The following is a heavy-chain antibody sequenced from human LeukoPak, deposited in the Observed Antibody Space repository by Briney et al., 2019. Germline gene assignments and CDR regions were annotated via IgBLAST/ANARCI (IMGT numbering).Heavy chain of an antibody. V-gene: IGHV3-23*01. CDR2: VSGNGGST. CDR3: ASLQGVTLA. CDR1: GFTFSSYA. J-gene: IGHJ5*02. D-gene: IGHD4-23*01. Sequence: GSLRLSCAASGFTFSSYAMTWVRQAPGKGLEWVSSVSGNGGSTYYADSVKGRFTISRDNSKNTLYLQMNSLRAEDTAVYYCASLQGVTLAWGQGTLVTVSS.